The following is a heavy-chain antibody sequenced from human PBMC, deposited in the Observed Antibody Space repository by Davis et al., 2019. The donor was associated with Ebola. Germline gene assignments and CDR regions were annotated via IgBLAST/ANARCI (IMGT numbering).Heavy chain of an antibody. CDR3: ARDFSGPTYYYDSSGSDY. J-gene: IGHJ4*02. CDR1: GYTFTSYY. V-gene: IGHV1-3*01. Sequence: ASVKVSCKASGYTFTSYYMHWVRQAPGQRLEWMGWINAGNGNTKYSQKFQGRVTITADKSTSTAYMELSSLRSEDTAVYYCARDFSGPTYYYDSSGSDYWGQGTLVTVSS. CDR2: INAGNGNT. D-gene: IGHD3-22*01.